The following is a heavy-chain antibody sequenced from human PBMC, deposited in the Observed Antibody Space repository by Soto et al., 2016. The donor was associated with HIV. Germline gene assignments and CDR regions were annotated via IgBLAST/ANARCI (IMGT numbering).Heavy chain of an antibody. CDR3: ARGRGYSSGWYRVAGTFDI. CDR1: GFTFSSYW. V-gene: IGHV3-7*01. J-gene: IGHJ3*02. Sequence: EVQLVESGGDLVQPGGSLTLSCAASGFTFSSYWMSWVRQAPGKGLEWVANIKQDGREKYYVDSVKGRFIISRDNAKNSLYLQMSSLRAEDTAVYYCARGRGYSSGWYRVAGTFDIWGQGDKWSPSLQ. CDR2: IKQDGREK. D-gene: IGHD6-19*01.